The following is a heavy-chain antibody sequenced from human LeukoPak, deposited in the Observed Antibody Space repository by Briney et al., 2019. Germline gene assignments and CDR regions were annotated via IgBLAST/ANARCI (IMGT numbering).Heavy chain of an antibody. CDR3: ARLEYYYQHRFDY. J-gene: IGHJ4*02. V-gene: IGHV4-39*01. D-gene: IGHD3-10*01. CDR2: IYYSGST. CDR1: GGSISSSSYS. Sequence: PSETLSLTCTVSGGSISSSSYSWGWIRQPPGKGLEWIGRIYYSGSTYYNPPLKSRVTISVDTSKNQFSLKLSSVTAADTAVYYCARLEYYYQHRFDYWGQGTLVTVSS.